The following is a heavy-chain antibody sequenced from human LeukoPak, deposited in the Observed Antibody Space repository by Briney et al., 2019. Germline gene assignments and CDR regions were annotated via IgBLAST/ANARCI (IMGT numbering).Heavy chain of an antibody. J-gene: IGHJ3*02. CDR1: GFTVTDNY. CDR2: IYGGGDT. CDR3: ARDFSKYYDFWSGKIHAFDI. Sequence: GGSLRLSCAASGFTVTDNYMNWVRQSSGKGLEWVSVIYGGGDTNYADSVKGRFIISRDTSKNTVYLQMNSLRAEDTAVYYCARDFSKYYDFWSGKIHAFDIWGQGTMVTVSS. V-gene: IGHV3-53*05. D-gene: IGHD3-3*01.